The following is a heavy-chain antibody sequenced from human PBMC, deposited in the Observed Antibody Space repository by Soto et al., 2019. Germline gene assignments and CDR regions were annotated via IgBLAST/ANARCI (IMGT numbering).Heavy chain of an antibody. V-gene: IGHV1-18*04. CDR3: SRARYCTSPSCYTHYYYGMDI. Sequence: QEQLVQSGGEVKKPGASVRVSCKASGYTFTKYGITWVRQAPGQGLEWRGWIGVYNGKTNYARKLHGRVIMTADTSASTAYMELRSLRSDDTAVYYCSRARYCTSPSCYTHYYYGMDIWGQGTTVSVSS. J-gene: IGHJ6*02. CDR2: IGVYNGKT. CDR1: GYTFTKYG. D-gene: IGHD2-2*02.